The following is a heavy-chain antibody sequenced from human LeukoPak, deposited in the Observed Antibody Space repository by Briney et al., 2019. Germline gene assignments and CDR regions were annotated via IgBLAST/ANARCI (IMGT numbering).Heavy chain of an antibody. J-gene: IGHJ4*02. Sequence: PGGSLRLSCAASGFTFSSYGMHWVRQAPGKGLEWVAVISYDGSNKYYADSVKGRFIISRDNSKNTLYLQMNSLRAEDTAVYYCAKVSVVTAILSDCWGQGTLVTVSS. V-gene: IGHV3-30*18. CDR3: AKVSVVTAILSDC. D-gene: IGHD2-21*02. CDR1: GFTFSSYG. CDR2: ISYDGSNK.